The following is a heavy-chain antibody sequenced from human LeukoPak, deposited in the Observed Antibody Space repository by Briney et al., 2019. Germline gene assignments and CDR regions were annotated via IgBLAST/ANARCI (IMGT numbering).Heavy chain of an antibody. CDR2: IYYSGST. D-gene: IGHD5-24*01. CDR1: GGSISSGGYY. CDR3: AREPTSRDGYKSYGMDV. J-gene: IGHJ6*02. Sequence: SQTLSLTCTVSGGSISSGGYYWSWIRQHPGKGLEWIGYIYYSGSTYYNPSLKSRVTISVDTSKYQFSLKLSSVTAADTAVYYCAREPTSRDGYKSYGMDVWGQGTTVTVSS. V-gene: IGHV4-31*03.